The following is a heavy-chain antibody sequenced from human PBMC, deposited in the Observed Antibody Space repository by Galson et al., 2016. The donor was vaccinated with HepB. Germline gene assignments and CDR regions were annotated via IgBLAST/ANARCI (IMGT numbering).Heavy chain of an antibody. D-gene: IGHD4-23*01. CDR1: GFTFSSFS. CDR3: ARDLWRGGRIDY. Sequence: SLRLSCAVSGFTFSSFSMNSVRQAPGKGLEWVSYISSSSDTIYYADSVKGRFTISRDNAKNTLYLQMNSLRAEDTAVYYCARDLWRGGRIDYWGQGTLVTVSS. CDR2: ISSSSDTI. J-gene: IGHJ4*02. V-gene: IGHV3-48*04.